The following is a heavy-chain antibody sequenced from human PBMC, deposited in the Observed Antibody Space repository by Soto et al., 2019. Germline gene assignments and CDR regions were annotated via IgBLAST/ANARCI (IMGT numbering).Heavy chain of an antibody. D-gene: IGHD3-3*02. Sequence: GGSLRLSCAASGFTFSSYAMSWVRQAPGKGLEWVSAISASGGSTYYADSVKGRFTISRDNSKNTLSLQMNSLRAEDTAVYYSAKKYRVAAFYDVFLIGGQGKMFTVPS. CDR3: AKKYRVAAFYDVFLI. CDR2: ISASGGST. J-gene: IGHJ3*02. CDR1: GFTFSSYA. V-gene: IGHV3-23*01.